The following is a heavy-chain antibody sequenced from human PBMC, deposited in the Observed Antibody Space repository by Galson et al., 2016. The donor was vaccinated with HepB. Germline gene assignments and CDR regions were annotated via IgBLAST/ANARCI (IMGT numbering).Heavy chain of an antibody. CDR3: AHTSDIALTGPGDYYGMDG. V-gene: IGHV2-5*02. D-gene: IGHD2-8*01. CDR2: IFWDDDK. Sequence: PALVKPTQTLTLTCTFSGFSLSTSGVGVGWIRQPPGKALEWLALIFWDDDKRYSPSLKSRLTITKDSSRNQVVLAMTNMDPVDTGPYYCAHTSDIALTGPGDYYGMDGRGQRTTVTVSS. J-gene: IGHJ6*02. CDR1: GFSLSTSGVG.